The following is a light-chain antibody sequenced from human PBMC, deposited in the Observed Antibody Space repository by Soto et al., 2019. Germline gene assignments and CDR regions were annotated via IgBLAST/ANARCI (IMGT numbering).Light chain of an antibody. CDR1: QDISKF. CDR3: QQYANRPFT. CDR2: DAS. Sequence: DIQMTQSPSSLSASVGDRVSFTCQASQDISKFLNWYQHKPGQAPSLLIYDASKSQFGVPSRFSGSGPGTDFTFTISSLQPEDNATYYWQQYANRPFTFGPGTKVDVK. V-gene: IGKV1-33*01. J-gene: IGKJ3*01.